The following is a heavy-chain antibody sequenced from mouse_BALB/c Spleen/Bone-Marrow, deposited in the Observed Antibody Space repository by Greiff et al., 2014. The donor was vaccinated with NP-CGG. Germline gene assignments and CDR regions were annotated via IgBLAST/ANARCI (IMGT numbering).Heavy chain of an antibody. V-gene: IGHV14-3*02. CDR3: ARRSKRYGSNDNYAMDY. CDR1: GFNIKDTY. CDR2: IDPANGNT. Sequence: VQLQQPGAELVKPGASVKLSCTASGFNIKDTYVHWVKQRPEQGLEWIGRIDPANGNTKYDPKFQGKATITADTSSNTAYVQLSSLTSEDTAVYYCARRSKRYGSNDNYAMDYWGQGTSVTVSS. J-gene: IGHJ4*01. D-gene: IGHD1-1*01.